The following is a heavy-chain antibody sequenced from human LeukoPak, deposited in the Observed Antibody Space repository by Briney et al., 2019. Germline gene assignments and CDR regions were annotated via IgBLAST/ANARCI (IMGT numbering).Heavy chain of an antibody. J-gene: IGHJ4*02. V-gene: IGHV4-4*07. CDR2: IYSSGYT. CDR3: ARGEHSVDS. D-gene: IGHD1/OR15-1a*01. CDR1: GGAIRSHY. Sequence: SETLSLTCTVSGGAIRSHYWNWIRQPAGKGLEWIGRIYSSGYTNDNPSLKSRITMSVDMSKIQFSLRLNSVTAADTAVYYGARGEHSVDSWGQGMLVTVSS.